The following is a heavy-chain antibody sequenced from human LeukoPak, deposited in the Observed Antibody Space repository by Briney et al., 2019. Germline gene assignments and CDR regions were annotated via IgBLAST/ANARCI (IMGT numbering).Heavy chain of an antibody. J-gene: IGHJ4*02. CDR1: GGSFSGYY. Sequence: SETLSLTCAVYGGSFSGYYWSWIRQPPGKGLEWIGEINHSGSINYNPSLKSRVTISVDTSKNQFSLKLSSVTAADTAVCYCARGIEYYGSGSYPYWGQGTLVTVSS. CDR2: INHSGSI. D-gene: IGHD3-10*01. CDR3: ARGIEYYGSGSYPY. V-gene: IGHV4-34*01.